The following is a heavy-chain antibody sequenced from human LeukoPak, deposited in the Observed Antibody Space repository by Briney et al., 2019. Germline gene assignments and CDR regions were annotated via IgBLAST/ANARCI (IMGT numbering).Heavy chain of an antibody. J-gene: IGHJ4*02. D-gene: IGHD3-10*01. V-gene: IGHV4-59*08. Sequence: SETLSLTCTVSGGSISSYYWSWIRQPPGKGLEWIGYIYYSGSTNYNPSLKSRVTISVDTSKNQFSLKLSSVTAADTAVYYCARHTPYGSGSYYRFPPDYWGQGTLVTVSS. CDR2: IYYSGST. CDR3: ARHTPYGSGSYYRFPPDY. CDR1: GGSISSYY.